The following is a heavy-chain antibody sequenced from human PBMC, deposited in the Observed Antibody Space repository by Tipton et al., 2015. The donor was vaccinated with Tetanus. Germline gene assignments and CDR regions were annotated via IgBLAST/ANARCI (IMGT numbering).Heavy chain of an antibody. D-gene: IGHD5-18*01. CDR1: GGSVRSGDYY. Sequence: TLSLTCTVSGGSVRSGDYYWTWIRQPPGKGLEWVGYIDNGGRTNYTPSLKSRLTISLDKAKKQFSLNLTSVTAADTAVYYCARGGSYSYGPRGFDLWGRGALVTVSS. V-gene: IGHV4-61*08. CDR3: ARGGSYSYGPRGFDL. J-gene: IGHJ2*01. CDR2: IDNGGRT.